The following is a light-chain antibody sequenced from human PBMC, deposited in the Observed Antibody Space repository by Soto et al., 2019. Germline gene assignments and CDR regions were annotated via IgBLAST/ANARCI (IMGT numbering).Light chain of an antibody. V-gene: IGLV2-18*01. CDR2: EVS. CDR3: SLYIRDNAYV. J-gene: IGLJ1*01. Sequence: QSVLTQPPSVSGSPGQSVTISCTGTSTDFVSYNRVSWYQQPPGTAPKLMIYEVSKRPSGVPDRFSGSKSGNTASLTISGLQAADEADYYCSLYIRDNAYVFGTGTKVTV. CDR1: STDFVSYNR.